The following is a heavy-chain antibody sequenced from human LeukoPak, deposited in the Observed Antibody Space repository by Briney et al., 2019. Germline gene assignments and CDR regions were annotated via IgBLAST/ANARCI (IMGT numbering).Heavy chain of an antibody. J-gene: IGHJ6*02. V-gene: IGHV3-66*01. D-gene: IGHD3-3*01. CDR2: IYSGGST. CDR3: ARDRSHYDFWSGYTGGPMDV. CDR1: GFTVSSNY. Sequence: GGSLRLSCAASGFTVSSNYMSWVRQAPGKGLEWGSVIYSGGSTYYADSVKGRFTISRDNSKNTLYLQMNSLRAEDTAVYYCARDRSHYDFWSGYTGGPMDVWGQGTTVTVSS.